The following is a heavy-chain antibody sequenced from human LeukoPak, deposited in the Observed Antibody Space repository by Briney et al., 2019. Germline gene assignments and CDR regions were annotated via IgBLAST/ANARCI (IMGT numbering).Heavy chain of an antibody. CDR1: GGTFSSYA. V-gene: IGHV1-69*13. J-gene: IGHJ4*02. D-gene: IGHD1-7*01. Sequence: ASVKVSCKASGGTFSSYAISWVRQAPGQGLEWMGGIIPIFGTANYAQKFQGRVTITADESTSTACMELSRLRSEDTAVYYCGGGYNWNYGVDYWGQGTLVTVSS. CDR3: GGGYNWNYGVDY. CDR2: IIPIFGTA.